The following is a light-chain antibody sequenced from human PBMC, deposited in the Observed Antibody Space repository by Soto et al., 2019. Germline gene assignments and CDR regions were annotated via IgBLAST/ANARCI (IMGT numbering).Light chain of an antibody. CDR2: AAS. V-gene: IGKV1-39*01. Sequence: DIQMTKSPSSLSASVGDRVTITCRASQSMSSYLNWDQQKPGKAPKLLIYAASSLQSGVPSRFSGSGSGTDFTLTISSLQPEDFATYYCQQSYSTPVTFGQGTKVDIK. CDR3: QQSYSTPVT. CDR1: QSMSSY. J-gene: IGKJ1*01.